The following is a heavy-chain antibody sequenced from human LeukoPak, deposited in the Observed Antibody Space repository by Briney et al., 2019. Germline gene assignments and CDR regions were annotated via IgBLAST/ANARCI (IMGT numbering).Heavy chain of an antibody. V-gene: IGHV1-69*01. D-gene: IGHD3-22*01. CDR3: ARSSWGSSGQETWFYFDY. CDR1: GGTFSSYA. J-gene: IGHJ4*02. Sequence: GSSVKVSCKASGGTFSSYAISWVRQAPGQGLEWMGGIIPIFGTANYAQKFQGRVTITADESTSTAYMELSSLRSEDTAVYYCARSSWGSSGQETWFYFDYWGQGTLVTVSS. CDR2: IIPIFGTA.